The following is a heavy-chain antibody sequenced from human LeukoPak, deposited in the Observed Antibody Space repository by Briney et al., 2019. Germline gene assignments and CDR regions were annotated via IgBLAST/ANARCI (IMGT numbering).Heavy chain of an antibody. V-gene: IGHV4-34*01. CDR3: ARWIPESLVQRYCSSTSCYRHWFDP. Sequence: PSETLSLTCAVYGGSFSGYYWSWIRRPPGKGLEWLGEINHSGSTNYNPSLKSRVTISVDTSKNQFSLKLSSVTAADTAVYYCARWIPESLVQRYCSSTSCYRHWFDPWGQGTLVTVSS. CDR2: INHSGST. CDR1: GGSFSGYY. J-gene: IGHJ5*02. D-gene: IGHD2-2*01.